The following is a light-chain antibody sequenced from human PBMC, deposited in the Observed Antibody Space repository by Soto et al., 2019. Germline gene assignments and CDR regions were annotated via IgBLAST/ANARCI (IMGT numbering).Light chain of an antibody. CDR2: DAS. Sequence: DIQMTQSPTTLSASVGDRVIITCRASQRMSAWLAWYQQKPGKAPTLLIYDASSLENAVPSRFSGSGSGTDCTLTISMLQPNDFATHYCQQYDTYPWTFGQGTKVEIK. V-gene: IGKV1-5*01. CDR3: QQYDTYPWT. J-gene: IGKJ1*01. CDR1: QRMSAW.